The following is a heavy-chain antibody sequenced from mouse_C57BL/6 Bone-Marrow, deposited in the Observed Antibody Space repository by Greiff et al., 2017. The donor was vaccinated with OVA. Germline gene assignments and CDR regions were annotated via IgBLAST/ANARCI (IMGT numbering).Heavy chain of an antibody. J-gene: IGHJ4*01. CDR3: ASSYSGSFDY. CDR1: GFSLTSYG. CDR2: IWGVGST. D-gene: IGHD1-1*02. Sequence: VKLMESGPGLVAPSQSLSITCTVSGFSLTSYGVDWVRQSPGKGLEWLGVIWGVGSTNYNSAPKSRLSISKDNSKSQVFLKMNSLQTDDTAMYYCASSYSGSFDYWGQGTTVTVSS. V-gene: IGHV2-6*01.